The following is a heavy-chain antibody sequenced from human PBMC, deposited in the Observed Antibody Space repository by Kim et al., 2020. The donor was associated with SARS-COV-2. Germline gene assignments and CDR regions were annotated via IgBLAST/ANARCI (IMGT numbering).Heavy chain of an antibody. J-gene: IGHJ5*02. D-gene: IGHD6-13*01. Sequence: SETLSLTCTVSGGSISSSSYYWGWIRQPPGKGLEWIGSIYYSGSTYYNPSLKSRVTISVDTSKNQFSLKLSSVTAADTAVYYCARGDSSSWSWEPENWFDPWGQGTLVTVSS. CDR1: GGSISSSSYY. CDR3: ARGDSSSWSWEPENWFDP. CDR2: IYYSGST. V-gene: IGHV4-39*01.